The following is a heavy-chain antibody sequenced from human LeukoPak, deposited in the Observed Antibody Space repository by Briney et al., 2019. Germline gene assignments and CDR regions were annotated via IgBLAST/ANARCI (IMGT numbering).Heavy chain of an antibody. J-gene: IGHJ6*02. Sequence: SETLSLTCTVSGGSISSGDYYWNWIRQPPGKGLEWIGYIYHSGSTYYNPSLKSRVTISVDRSKNQFSLKLSSVTAADTAVYYCARDGYYYYGMDVWGQGTTVTVSS. CDR3: ARDGYYYYGMDV. CDR1: GGSISSGDYY. CDR2: IYHSGST. V-gene: IGHV4-30-2*01.